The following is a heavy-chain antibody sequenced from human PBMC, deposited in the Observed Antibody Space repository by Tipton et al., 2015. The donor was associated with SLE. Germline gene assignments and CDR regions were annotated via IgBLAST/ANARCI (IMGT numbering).Heavy chain of an antibody. D-gene: IGHD5-12*01. CDR3: ARLFRVATIWDWFDP. CDR2: IYHSGST. V-gene: IGHV4-39*07. J-gene: IGHJ5*02. CDR1: GGSISSHY. Sequence: TLSLTCTVSGGSISSHYWGWIRQPPGKGLEWIGSIYHSGSTYYNPSLKSRVTMSVDTSKNQFSLKLSSVTAADTAVYYCARLFRVATIWDWFDPWGQGTLVTVSS.